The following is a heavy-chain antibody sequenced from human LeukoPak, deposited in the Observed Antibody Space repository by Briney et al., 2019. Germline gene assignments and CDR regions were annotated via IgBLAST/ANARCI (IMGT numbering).Heavy chain of an antibody. CDR1: GFTFSNYA. CDR2: ISASGGTT. V-gene: IGHV3-23*01. CDR3: SKAGGNYYGSGTFLDY. J-gene: IGHJ4*02. D-gene: IGHD3-10*01. Sequence: GGSLRLSCAASGFTFSNYAMSWVRQAPGKGLEWVSGISASGGTTFYADSVKGRFTISRDNSRNTLYLQMNSLRAEDTAVYYWSKAGGNYYGSGTFLDYWGPGTLVTVSS.